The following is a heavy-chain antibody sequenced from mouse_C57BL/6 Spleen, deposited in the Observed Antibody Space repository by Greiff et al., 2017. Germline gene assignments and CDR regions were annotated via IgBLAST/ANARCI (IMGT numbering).Heavy chain of an antibody. CDR1: GYTFTSYW. V-gene: IGHV1-72*01. J-gene: IGHJ4*01. D-gene: IGHD2-5*01. CDR2: IDPHSGGT. CDR3: ARQSNYYAMDY. Sequence: QVQLQQPGAELVKPGASVKLSCKASGYTFTSYWMHWVKQRPGRGLEWIGRIDPHSGGTKYNEKFKSKATLTVDKPSSTAYMQLSSLTSEDSAVYYCARQSNYYAMDYWGQRTSVTVSS.